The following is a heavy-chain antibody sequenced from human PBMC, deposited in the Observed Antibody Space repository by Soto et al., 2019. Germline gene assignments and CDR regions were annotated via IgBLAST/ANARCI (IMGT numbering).Heavy chain of an antibody. D-gene: IGHD3-16*02. Sequence: SETLSLTCAVSGGSISSSNWWSWVRQPPGKGLEWIGEIYHSGSTNYNPSLKSRVTISVDTSKNQFSLKLSSVTAADTAVYYCARDDDYVWGSYRYNWFDPWGQGTLVTVSS. CDR2: IYHSGST. J-gene: IGHJ5*02. V-gene: IGHV4-4*02. CDR1: GGSISSSNW. CDR3: ARDDDYVWGSYRYNWFDP.